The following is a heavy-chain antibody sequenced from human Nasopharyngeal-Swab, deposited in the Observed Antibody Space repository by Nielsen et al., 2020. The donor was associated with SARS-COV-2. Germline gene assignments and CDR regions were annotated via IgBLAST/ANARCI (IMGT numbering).Heavy chain of an antibody. J-gene: IGHJ3*02. V-gene: IGHV4-59*01. CDR1: GGSISSYY. CDR3: ARGYAFDI. Sequence: SRTVAGGSISSYYWSWIRQSPGKGLEWIGYIYYSGSTNYNPSLKSRVTISVDTSKNQFSLKLSSVTAADTAVYYCARGYAFDIWGQGTMVTVSS. CDR2: IYYSGST.